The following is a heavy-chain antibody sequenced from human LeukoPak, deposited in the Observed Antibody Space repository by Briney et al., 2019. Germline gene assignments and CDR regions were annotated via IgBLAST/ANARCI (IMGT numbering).Heavy chain of an antibody. D-gene: IGHD2-15*01. Sequence: GGSLRLSSAPRGFTFLSSAMSCVRQAPGKGLEWVSSISGTGATTYYADSVKGRFTISIDNSNNTVYLQMNSLRADDTAVYYCADYQSRVVASHSFVCSGQGMQVGVSS. CDR2: ISGTGATT. CDR3: ADYQSRVVASHSFVC. J-gene: IGHJ4*02. CDR1: GFTFLSSA. V-gene: IGHV3-23*01.